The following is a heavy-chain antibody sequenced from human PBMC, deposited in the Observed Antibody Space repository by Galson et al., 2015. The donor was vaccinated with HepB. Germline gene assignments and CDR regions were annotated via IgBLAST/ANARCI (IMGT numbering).Heavy chain of an antibody. CDR1: GGSISSSSYY. J-gene: IGHJ4*02. D-gene: IGHD3-3*01. V-gene: IGHV4-39*01. CDR3: ARRRAGFGVGRNRYFDY. CDR2: IYYSGST. Sequence: TLSLTCTVSGGSISSSSYYWGWIRQPPGKGLEWIGSIYYSGSTYYNPSLKSRVTISVDTSKNQFSLKLSSVTAADTAVYYCARRRAGFGVGRNRYFDYWGQGTLVTVSS.